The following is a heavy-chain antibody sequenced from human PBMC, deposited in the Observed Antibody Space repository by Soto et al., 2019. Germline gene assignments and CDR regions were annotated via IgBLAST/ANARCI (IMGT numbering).Heavy chain of an antibody. V-gene: IGHV3-49*03. D-gene: IGHD5-12*01. CDR3: TRDNKATITDDY. J-gene: IGHJ4*02. CDR1: GFTFGDYA. Sequence: PGGSLRLSCTASGFTFGDYAMSWFRQAPGKGLEWVGSIRSKAYGGTTEYAASVKGRFTISRDDSKSIAYLQMNSLKTEDTAVYYCTRDNKATITDDYWGQGTLVTVSS. CDR2: IRSKAYGGTT.